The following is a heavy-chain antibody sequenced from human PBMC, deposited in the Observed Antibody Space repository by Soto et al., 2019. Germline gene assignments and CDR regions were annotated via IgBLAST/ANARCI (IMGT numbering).Heavy chain of an antibody. J-gene: IGHJ3*02. D-gene: IGHD3-22*01. CDR2: INHSGST. Sequence: SETLSLTCAVYGGSFSGYYWSWIRQPPGKGLEWIGEINHSGSTNYNPSLKSRVTISVDTSKNQFSLKLSLVTAADTAVYYCARAQRITMIVVVIDDAFDIWGQGTMVTVSS. V-gene: IGHV4-34*01. CDR1: GGSFSGYY. CDR3: ARAQRITMIVVVIDDAFDI.